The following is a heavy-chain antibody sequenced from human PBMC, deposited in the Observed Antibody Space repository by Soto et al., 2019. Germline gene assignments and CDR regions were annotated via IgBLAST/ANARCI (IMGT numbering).Heavy chain of an antibody. V-gene: IGHV1-69*13. Sequence: ASVKVSCKASGGTFSSYAISWVRQAPGQGLEWMGGIIPIFGTANYAQKFQGRVTITADESTSTAYMELSSLRSEDTAVYYCARDFALSYYYDSSGSSYYGMDVWGQGTTVTVSS. CDR3: ARDFALSYYYDSSGSSYYGMDV. CDR1: GGTFSSYA. J-gene: IGHJ6*02. CDR2: IIPIFGTA. D-gene: IGHD3-22*01.